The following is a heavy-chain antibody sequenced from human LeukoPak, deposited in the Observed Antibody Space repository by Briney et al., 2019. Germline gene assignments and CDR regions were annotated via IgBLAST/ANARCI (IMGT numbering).Heavy chain of an antibody. CDR1: GFTFDDYA. CDR3: AKDYRDYYGSGIDY. Sequence: GRSLRLSCAASGFTFDDYAMHWVRQAPGKGLEWVSGISWNSGSIGYADSVKGRFTISRDNAKNSLYLQMNSLRAEDTALYYCAKDYRDYYGSGIDYWGQGTLVTVSS. CDR2: ISWNSGSI. V-gene: IGHV3-9*01. D-gene: IGHD3-10*01. J-gene: IGHJ4*02.